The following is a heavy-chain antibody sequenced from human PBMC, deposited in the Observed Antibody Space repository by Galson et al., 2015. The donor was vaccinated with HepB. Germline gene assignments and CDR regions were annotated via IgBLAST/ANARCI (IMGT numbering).Heavy chain of an antibody. D-gene: IGHD3-3*01. Sequence: LSLTCAVYGGSFSTHYWSWIRQPPEKGLEWIGEINHSGSTNYNPSLKSRVTISVATSKNRFSLRLSSVTAADTAVYYCARAVYYDFWNGFGPWGQGTLVTVSS. J-gene: IGHJ5*02. CDR3: ARAVYYDFWNGFGP. V-gene: IGHV4-34*01. CDR1: GGSFSTHY. CDR2: INHSGST.